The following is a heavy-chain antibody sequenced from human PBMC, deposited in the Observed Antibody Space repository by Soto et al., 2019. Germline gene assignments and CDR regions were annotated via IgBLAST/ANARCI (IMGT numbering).Heavy chain of an antibody. CDR3: ARDRGIVVVVAASFYI. CDR1: GFTFSSYS. Sequence: EVQLVESGGGLVKPGGSLRLSCAASGFTFSSYSMNWVRQAPGKGLEWVSSISSSSSYIYYADSVKGRFTISRDNAKNSLYLQMNSLRAEDTAVYYCARDRGIVVVVAASFYIWGQGTMVTVSS. D-gene: IGHD2-15*01. V-gene: IGHV3-21*01. J-gene: IGHJ3*02. CDR2: ISSSSSYI.